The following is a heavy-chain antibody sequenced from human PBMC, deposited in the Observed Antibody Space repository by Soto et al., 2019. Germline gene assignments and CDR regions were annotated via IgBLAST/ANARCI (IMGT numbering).Heavy chain of an antibody. J-gene: IGHJ4*01. CDR2: IYYSGST. CDR1: GGSISSGGYY. D-gene: IGHD3-10*01. V-gene: IGHV4-30-4*01. CDR3: ARMHYFGSGKPNDY. Sequence: SETLSLTCTVSGGSISSGGYYWSWIRPRPGKGLEWIGYIYYSGSTNYNPSHTRRITISVDTSKNQFSLNLISVAAADTAVYYCARMHYFGSGKPNDYWGQGTLVTVSS.